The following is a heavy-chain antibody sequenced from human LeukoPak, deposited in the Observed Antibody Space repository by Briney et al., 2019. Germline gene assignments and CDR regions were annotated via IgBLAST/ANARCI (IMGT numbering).Heavy chain of an antibody. D-gene: IGHD6-13*01. CDR2: ISYDGANK. Sequence: GGSLRLSCAASGFPFSSYGMHWVREAPGKGLEWVSYISYDGANKYYADSVKGRFTISRDNSKNTLYLQMNSLRGDDTGMYFCAKDSSSSNYYYDLDVWGQGTTVTVSS. J-gene: IGHJ6*02. CDR3: AKDSSSSNYYYDLDV. CDR1: GFPFSSYG. V-gene: IGHV3-30*02.